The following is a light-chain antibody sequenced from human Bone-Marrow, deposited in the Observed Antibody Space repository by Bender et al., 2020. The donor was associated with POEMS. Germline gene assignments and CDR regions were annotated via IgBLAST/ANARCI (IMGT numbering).Light chain of an antibody. CDR3: QAWDTYSVI. Sequence: SYEVTQPPSVSVSPGPTASITCSGDDLGDKYVAWYQQKPGQSPVLVIYQDTKRPSGTPERFSGSNSGNTATLTISGTQAMDEADYYCQAWDTYSVIFGGGTKLTVL. J-gene: IGLJ2*01. CDR2: QDT. CDR1: DLGDKY. V-gene: IGLV3-1*01.